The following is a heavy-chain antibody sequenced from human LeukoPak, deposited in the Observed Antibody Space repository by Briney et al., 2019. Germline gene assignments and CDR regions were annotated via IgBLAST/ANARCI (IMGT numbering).Heavy chain of an antibody. CDR3: ARHPEPGYCSSTSCHESYFDY. Sequence: PGGSLRLSCAASGFTFSSCAMSWVRQAPGKGLEWVSAISGSGGRPYYADSVKGRFTISRDNYKDTLYLQMHSLRAADTAVYYCARHPEPGYCSSTSCHESYFDYWGQGTLVTVSS. V-gene: IGHV3-23*01. CDR1: GFTFSSCA. J-gene: IGHJ4*02. CDR2: ISGSGGRP. D-gene: IGHD2-2*01.